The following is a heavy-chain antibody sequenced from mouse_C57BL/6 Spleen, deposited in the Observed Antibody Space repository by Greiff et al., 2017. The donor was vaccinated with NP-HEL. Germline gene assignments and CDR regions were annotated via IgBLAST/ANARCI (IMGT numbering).Heavy chain of an antibody. CDR3: ARSPSFDY. Sequence: VQLQQSGPELVKPGASVKISCKASGYSFTGYYMNWVKQSPEKSLEWIGEINPSTGGTTYNQKFKAKATLTVDKSSSTAYMQLKSLTSEDSAVYYCARSPSFDYWGQGTTLTVSS. CDR2: INPSTGGT. J-gene: IGHJ2*01. V-gene: IGHV1-42*01. CDR1: GYSFTGYY.